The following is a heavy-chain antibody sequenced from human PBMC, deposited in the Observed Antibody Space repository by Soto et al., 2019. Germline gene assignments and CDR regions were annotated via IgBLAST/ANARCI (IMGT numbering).Heavy chain of an antibody. CDR1: GDTFTSYA. CDR3: AKGSHYDILTAYHAFDY. J-gene: IGHJ4*02. Sequence: ASVKVSCKASGDTFTSYAIYWVRQAPGQRLEWMGWINAGNGNTRYSQKFQDRVTITRDTSASTVYMELSSLRSEDTALYYCAKGSHYDILTAYHAFDYWGPGTLVTVSS. V-gene: IGHV1-3*01. D-gene: IGHD3-9*01. CDR2: INAGNGNT.